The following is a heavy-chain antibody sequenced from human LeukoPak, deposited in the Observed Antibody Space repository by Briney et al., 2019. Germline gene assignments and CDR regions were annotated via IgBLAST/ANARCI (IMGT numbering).Heavy chain of an antibody. CDR3: ARRFSTSWYFDY. CDR1: GYRFSSYW. CDR2: IYPGDSDT. J-gene: IGHJ4*02. Sequence: GESLKISCEGSGYRFSSYWIGWVRQMPGKGLEWMGIIYPGDSDTRYSPSFHGQVTISADKSINTAYLQWTSLKASDTAMYYCARRFSTSWYFDYWGQGVLVTVPS. V-gene: IGHV5-51*01. D-gene: IGHD6-13*01.